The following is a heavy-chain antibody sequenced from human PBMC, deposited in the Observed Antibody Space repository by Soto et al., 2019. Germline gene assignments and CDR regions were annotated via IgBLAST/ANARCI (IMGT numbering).Heavy chain of an antibody. Sequence: GGSLRLSCEASGFTFSGLAVHWFRQASGKGLEWVGRIGGKSEDYVTSYGESVRGRFSISRDDSKNTAYLQMNSLKTEDTAVFYCAKYSGTASIPAALGQGTLVTVSS. CDR1: GFTFSGLA. CDR3: AKYSGTASIPAA. J-gene: IGHJ5*01. V-gene: IGHV3-73*01. D-gene: IGHD1-26*01. CDR2: IGGKSEDYVT.